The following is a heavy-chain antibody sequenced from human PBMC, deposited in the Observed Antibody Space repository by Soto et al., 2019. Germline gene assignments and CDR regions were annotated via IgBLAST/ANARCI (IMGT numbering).Heavy chain of an antibody. V-gene: IGHV3-30-3*01. CDR3: ARAGFNYYFDY. CDR2: ISYDGSNK. Sequence: QVQVVESGGGVVQPGRSLRLSCAASGFTFSNYAMHWVRQAPGKGLAWVAVISYDGSNKYYADSVKGRLTISRDNSKNTVYLQLNSLRAEDTAVYFCARAGFNYYFDYWGLGTQVTVSS. CDR1: GFTFSNYA. J-gene: IGHJ4*02.